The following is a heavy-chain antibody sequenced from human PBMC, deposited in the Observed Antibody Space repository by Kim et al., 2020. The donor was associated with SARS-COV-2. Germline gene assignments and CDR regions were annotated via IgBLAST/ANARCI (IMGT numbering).Heavy chain of an antibody. CDR1: GFTFGDYA. CDR3: TRDYSGYGLPSSGLGELDAFDI. Sequence: GGSLRLSCTASGFTFGDYAMSWFRQAPGKGLEWVGFIRSKAYGGTTEYAASVKGRFTISRDDSKSIAYLQMNSLKTEDTAVYYCTRDYSGYGLPSSGLGELDAFDIWGQGTMVTVSS. J-gene: IGHJ3*02. V-gene: IGHV3-49*03. D-gene: IGHD3-16*01. CDR2: IRSKAYGGTT.